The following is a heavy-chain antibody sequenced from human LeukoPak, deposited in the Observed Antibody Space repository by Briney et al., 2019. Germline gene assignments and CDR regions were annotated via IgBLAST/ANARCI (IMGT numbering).Heavy chain of an antibody. CDR1: GGSISSSSYY. CDR2: IYYSGST. J-gene: IGHJ6*03. Sequence: SETLSLTCTVSGGSISSSSYYWGWIRQPPGKGLEWIGSIYYSGSTYYNPSLKSRVTISVDTSKNQFSLKLSSVTAADTAVYYCARQGPTYYYDSSGYYYVNYYYDMDVWGKGTTVTISS. V-gene: IGHV4-39*01. D-gene: IGHD3-22*01. CDR3: ARQGPTYYYDSSGYYYVNYYYDMDV.